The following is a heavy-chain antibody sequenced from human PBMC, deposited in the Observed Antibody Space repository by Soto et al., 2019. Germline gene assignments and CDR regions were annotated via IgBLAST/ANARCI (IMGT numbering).Heavy chain of an antibody. Sequence: GGSLRLSCAASGFTFSSYGMHWVRQAPGKGLEWVAVIWYDGSNKYYADSVKGRFTISRDNSKNTLYLQMNSLRAEDTAVYYCARDNTYYYDSSGYYYLDYWGQGTLVTVSS. CDR1: GFTFSSYG. V-gene: IGHV3-33*01. J-gene: IGHJ4*02. CDR3: ARDNTYYYDSSGYYYLDY. D-gene: IGHD3-22*01. CDR2: IWYDGSNK.